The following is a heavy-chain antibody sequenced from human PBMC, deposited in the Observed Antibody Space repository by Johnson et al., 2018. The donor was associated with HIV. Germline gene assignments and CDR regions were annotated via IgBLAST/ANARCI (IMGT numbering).Heavy chain of an antibody. CDR3: TTAGYGFSDAFDI. J-gene: IGHJ3*02. D-gene: IGHD5-18*01. Sequence: VHLVESGGGLVKPGGSLKLSCAASGFTFNNAWMSWVRQAPGKGLEWVGRIKRKTDGGTTDSNAPVKGRFTISRDDSKNTLYLKINSLKTEDTAVYYCTTAGYGFSDAFDIWGQGTMVTV. CDR2: IKRKTDGGTT. V-gene: IGHV3-15*01. CDR1: GFTFNNAW.